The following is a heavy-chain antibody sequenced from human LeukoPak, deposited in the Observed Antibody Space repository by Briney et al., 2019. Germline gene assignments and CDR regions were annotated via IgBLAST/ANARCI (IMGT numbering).Heavy chain of an antibody. CDR3: ARDMTTVTPPYYYYYGMDV. D-gene: IGHD4-17*01. V-gene: IGHV3-33*01. Sequence: GGSLRLSCAASGFTFSSYGMHWVRQAPGKGLEWVAVIWYDGSNKYYADSVKGRFTISRDNSKNTLYLQMNSLRAEDTAVYYCARDMTTVTPPYYYYYGMDVWGQGTTVTVSS. CDR1: GFTFSSYG. J-gene: IGHJ6*02. CDR2: IWYDGSNK.